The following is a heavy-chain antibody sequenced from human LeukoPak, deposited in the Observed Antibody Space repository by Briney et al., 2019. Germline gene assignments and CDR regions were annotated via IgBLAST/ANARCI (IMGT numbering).Heavy chain of an antibody. CDR2: IRISSAV. Sequence: PGGSLRLSCAASGFTFTSYAMNWVRQAPGKGLEWVAHIRISSAVYYADSVKGRFTISRDNAKNSLFLQMSGLGDEDTAVYYCARGNDYGFDYWGQGALVTVSS. D-gene: IGHD3-16*01. CDR1: GFTFTSYA. J-gene: IGHJ4*02. V-gene: IGHV3-48*02. CDR3: ARGNDYGFDY.